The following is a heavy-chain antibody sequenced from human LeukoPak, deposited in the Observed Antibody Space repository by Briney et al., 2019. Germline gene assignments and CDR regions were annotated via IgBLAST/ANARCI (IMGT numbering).Heavy chain of an antibody. V-gene: IGHV6-1*01. Sequence: SQTLSLICVISGDSVSSNSAAWNWIRQSPSRGLEWLGRTYYRSKWYNDYALSVKSRITINPDTSKNQFSLQLNSVTPEDTAVYYCARGNYGSTGDAFDIWGQGTMVTVSS. D-gene: IGHD3-22*01. J-gene: IGHJ3*02. CDR3: ARGNYGSTGDAFDI. CDR2: TYYRSKWYN. CDR1: GDSVSSNSAA.